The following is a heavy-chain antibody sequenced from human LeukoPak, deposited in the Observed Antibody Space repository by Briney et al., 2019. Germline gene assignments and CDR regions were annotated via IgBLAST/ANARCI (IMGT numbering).Heavy chain of an antibody. J-gene: IGHJ6*02. V-gene: IGHV3-48*03. CDR1: GFTFSSYE. CDR3: ARVVYCGGDCYSPDGMDV. CDR2: ISSSGSTI. Sequence: GGSLRLSCAASGFTFSSYEMNWVRQAPGKGLEWASYISSSGSTIYYADSVKGRFTISRDNAKNSLYLQMNSLRAEDTAVYYCARVVYCGGDCYSPDGMDVWGQGTTVTVSS. D-gene: IGHD2-21*02.